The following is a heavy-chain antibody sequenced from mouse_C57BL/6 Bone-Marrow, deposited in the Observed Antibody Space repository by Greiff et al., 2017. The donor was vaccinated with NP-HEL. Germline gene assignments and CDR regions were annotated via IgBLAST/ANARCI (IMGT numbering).Heavy chain of an antibody. CDR2: FYPGSGSI. D-gene: IGHD1-1*01. CDR3: ARHGTTVVEGNYFDY. J-gene: IGHJ2*01. CDR1: GYTFTEYT. V-gene: IGHV1-62-2*01. Sequence: VQLQESGAELVKPGASVKLSCKASGYTFTEYTIHWVKQRSGQGLEWIGWFYPGSGSIKYNEKFKDKATLTADKSSSTVYMELSSLTSEDSAVYVCARHGTTVVEGNYFDYWGQGTTLTVSS.